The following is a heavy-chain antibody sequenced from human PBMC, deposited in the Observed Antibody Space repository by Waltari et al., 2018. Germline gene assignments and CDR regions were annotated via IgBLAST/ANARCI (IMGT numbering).Heavy chain of an antibody. Sequence: QVQLQQWGAGLLKPSETLSLTCAVYGGSFSGYYWSWIRQPPGKGLEWIGEINHSGSTNYNPSLKSRVTISVDTSKNQFSLKLSSVTAADTAVCYCARGGGNDAFDIWGQGTMVTVSS. CDR3: ARGGGNDAFDI. CDR2: INHSGST. CDR1: GGSFSGYY. V-gene: IGHV4-34*01. J-gene: IGHJ3*02.